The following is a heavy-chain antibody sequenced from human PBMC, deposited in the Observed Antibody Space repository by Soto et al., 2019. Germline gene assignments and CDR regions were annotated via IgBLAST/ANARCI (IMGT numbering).Heavy chain of an antibody. CDR1: GFTFSSYG. CDR3: AKDRGGASSSWQNYYYYYGMDV. Sequence: PGGSLRLSCAASGFTFSSYGMHWVRQAPGKGLEWVAVISYDGSNKYYADSVKGRFTISRDNSKNTLYLQMNSLRAEDTAVYYCAKDRGGASSSWQNYYYYYGMDVWGQGTTVTVSS. D-gene: IGHD6-13*01. J-gene: IGHJ6*02. CDR2: ISYDGSNK. V-gene: IGHV3-30*18.